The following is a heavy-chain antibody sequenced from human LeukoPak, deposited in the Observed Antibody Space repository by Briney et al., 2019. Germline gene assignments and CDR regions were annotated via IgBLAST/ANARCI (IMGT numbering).Heavy chain of an antibody. V-gene: IGHV3-21*04. Sequence: GGSLRLSCAASGFTFSSYGMSWVRQAPGKGLEGVSSISSSSSYIYYADSVKGRFTISRDNAKNSLYLQMNSLRAEDTAVYYCARGVYDYGDLVGSYYFDYWGQGTLVTVSS. D-gene: IGHD4-17*01. J-gene: IGHJ4*02. CDR2: ISSSSSYI. CDR3: ARGVYDYGDLVGSYYFDY. CDR1: GFTFSSYG.